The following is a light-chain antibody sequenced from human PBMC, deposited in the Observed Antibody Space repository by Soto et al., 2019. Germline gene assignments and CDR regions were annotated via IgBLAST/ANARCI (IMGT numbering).Light chain of an antibody. J-gene: IGKJ3*01. CDR3: QQRSNWPPP. CDR1: QSVSSY. Sequence: EIVLTQSPATLSLSPGERATLSCRASQSVSSYLAWYQQKPGQAPRLLIYDASNRATGIPARFSGSGSGTDFTLTISSLEPEDFAVYYCQQRSNWPPPFGTGTKVDIK. V-gene: IGKV3-11*01. CDR2: DAS.